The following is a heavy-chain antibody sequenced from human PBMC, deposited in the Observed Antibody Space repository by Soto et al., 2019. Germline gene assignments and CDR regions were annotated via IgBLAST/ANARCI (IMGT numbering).Heavy chain of an antibody. CDR3: ARRAVAGTSWFDP. V-gene: IGHV4-4*02. Sequence: SETLSLTFALSGGSISTSNWWNFVRHPPGKGLEWIGEIYYSGRTNFNPSLKSRVTISIDKSKNQVSLRLSSVTAADTAVYSCARRAVAGTSWFDPRGQGTLVTVPS. CDR1: GGSISTSNW. CDR2: IYYSGRT. J-gene: IGHJ5*02. D-gene: IGHD6-19*01.